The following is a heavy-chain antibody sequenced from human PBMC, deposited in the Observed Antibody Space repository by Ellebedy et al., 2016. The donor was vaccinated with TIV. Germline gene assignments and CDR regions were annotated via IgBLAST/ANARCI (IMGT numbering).Heavy chain of an antibody. J-gene: IGHJ4*02. D-gene: IGHD2-21*01. V-gene: IGHV1-8*01. CDR3: ARVSNGNTVVDY. CDR1: GYSFTNYD. CDR2: MNPHSGDT. Sequence: ASVKVSCKASGYSFTNYDINWVRQATGQGLEWMGWMNPHSGDTGSAQKFQGRVIMTRSTSTSTAYLELRSLRSEDTAVYYCARVSNGNTVVDYWGQGTLVTVSS.